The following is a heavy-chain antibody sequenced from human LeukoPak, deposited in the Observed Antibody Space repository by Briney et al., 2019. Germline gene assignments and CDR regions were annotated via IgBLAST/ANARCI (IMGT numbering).Heavy chain of an antibody. CDR3: AKDILSPHCGGDCYYYYYGMDV. V-gene: IGHV3-30*18. CDR2: ISYDGSNK. J-gene: IGHJ6*02. Sequence: TGGSLRLSCAASGFTFSSYGMHWVRQAPGKGLEWVAVISYDGSNKYYADSVKGRFTISRDNSKNTLYLQMNSLRAEDTAVYYCAKDILSPHCGGDCYYYYYGMDVWGQGTTVTVSS. CDR1: GFTFSSYG. D-gene: IGHD2-21*02.